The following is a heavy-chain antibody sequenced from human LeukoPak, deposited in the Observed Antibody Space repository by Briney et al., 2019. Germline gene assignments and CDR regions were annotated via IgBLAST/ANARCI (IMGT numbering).Heavy chain of an antibody. J-gene: IGHJ4*02. V-gene: IGHV3-7*05. CDR2: IKQDGSEK. D-gene: IGHD5-18*01. Sequence: GGSLRLSCGASGFTFSSYWMTWVRQAPGKGLEWVANIKQDGSEKYYVDSVKGRFTISRDNAKNSLYLQMNSLRAEDTAVYYCARAGPKLPTSWLTFDYWGQGTLVTVSS. CDR3: ARAGPKLPTSWLTFDY. CDR1: GFTFSSYW.